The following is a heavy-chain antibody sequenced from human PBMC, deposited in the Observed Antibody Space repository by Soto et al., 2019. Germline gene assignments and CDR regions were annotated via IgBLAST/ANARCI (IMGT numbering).Heavy chain of an antibody. CDR1: GFTFSSYA. CDR2: ISYDGSNK. D-gene: IGHD6-13*01. CDR3: ASGFSSPTYD. Sequence: PGGSLRLSCAASGFTFSSYAMHWVRQAPGKGLEWVAVISYDGSNKYYADSVKGRFTISRDNSKNTLYLQMNSLRAEDTAVYYCASGFSSPTYDWGQGTLVTASS. J-gene: IGHJ4*02. V-gene: IGHV3-30-3*01.